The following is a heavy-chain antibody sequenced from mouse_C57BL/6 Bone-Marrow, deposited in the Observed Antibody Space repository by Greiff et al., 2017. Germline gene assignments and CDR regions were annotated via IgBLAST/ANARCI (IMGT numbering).Heavy chain of an antibody. CDR1: GYTFTSYG. J-gene: IGHJ1*03. CDR3: AREYYGSSPWYFDV. CDR2: IYPRSGNT. V-gene: IGHV1-81*01. D-gene: IGHD1-1*01. Sequence: VQLQQSGAELARPGASVKLSCKASGYTFTSYGISWVKQRTGQGLEWIGEIYPRSGNTYYNEKFKGKATLTADKSSSTAYMELRSLTSEDSAVYFCAREYYGSSPWYFDVWGTGTTVTVSS.